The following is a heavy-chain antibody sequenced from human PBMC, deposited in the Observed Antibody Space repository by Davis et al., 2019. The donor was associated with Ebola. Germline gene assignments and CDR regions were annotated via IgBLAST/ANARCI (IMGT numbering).Heavy chain of an antibody. J-gene: IGHJ4*02. CDR1: GFILTNYA. CDR2: VHAGNGNT. CDR3: ARDRGGDYSFDY. V-gene: IGHV1-3*01. Sequence: ASVKVSCKASGFILTNYAIHWVRQAPGQRLEWMGWVHAGNGNTKYSQKFQGRVTITRDTSASTAYMELSSLRSEDTSVYYCARDRGGDYSFDYWGQGTLVTVSS. D-gene: IGHD3-10*01.